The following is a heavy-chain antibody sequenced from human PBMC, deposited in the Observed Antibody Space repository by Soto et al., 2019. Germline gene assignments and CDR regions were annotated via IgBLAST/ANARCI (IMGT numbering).Heavy chain of an antibody. V-gene: IGHV1-18*01. CDR3: ARDDNDFWSGYYSL. Sequence: ASVTVYCPASCYTFTSYGIILVRQAPGQGLEWMGWISAYNGNTNYAQKLQGRVTMTTDTSTSTAYMELRSLRSDDTAVYYCARDDNDFWSGYYSLWGQGTLVTVSS. CDR2: ISAYNGNT. D-gene: IGHD3-3*01. J-gene: IGHJ4*02. CDR1: CYTFTSYG.